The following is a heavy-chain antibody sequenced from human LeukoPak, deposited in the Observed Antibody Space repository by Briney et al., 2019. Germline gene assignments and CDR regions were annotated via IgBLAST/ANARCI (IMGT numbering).Heavy chain of an antibody. CDR2: TKQDGSDK. CDR1: GFTFNSYW. D-gene: IGHD6-19*01. V-gene: IGHV3-7*03. Sequence: GGSLRLSCAASGFTFNSYWMTWVRQAPGKGLEWVADTKQDGSDKYYAGSVKGRFTISRDNAKNSLYLQMNSLRAEDTAVYFCARYNSAWKTDDYWGRGTLVTVSS. J-gene: IGHJ4*02. CDR3: ARYNSAWKTDDY.